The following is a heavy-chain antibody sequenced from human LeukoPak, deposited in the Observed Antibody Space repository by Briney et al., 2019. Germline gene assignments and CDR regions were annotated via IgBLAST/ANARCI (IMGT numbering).Heavy chain of an antibody. D-gene: IGHD3-3*02. J-gene: IGHJ4*02. CDR2: VKEDGSEK. CDR1: GFTFSNYW. Sequence: GGSLRLSCAASGFTFSNYWMNWVRQAPGKGLEWVANVKEDGSEKYHVDSVKGRFIISRDNAKNSLYLQMNSLRAEDTAVYYCARDSQHLNFDYWGQGTLVAVSS. V-gene: IGHV3-7*04. CDR3: ARDSQHLNFDY.